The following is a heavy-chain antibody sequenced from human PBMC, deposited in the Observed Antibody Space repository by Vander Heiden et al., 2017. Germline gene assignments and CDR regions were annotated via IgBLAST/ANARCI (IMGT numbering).Heavy chain of an antibody. CDR3: AKDLYGDYGSWFDP. V-gene: IGHV3-23*01. CDR1: GVTCSSDA. J-gene: IGHJ5*02. D-gene: IGHD4-17*01. CDR2: ISGSGGST. Sequence: EVQMLESGGGLVQPGGSLRLPCAASGVTCSSDAMSWVRQAPGKGLEWVSAISGSGGSTYYADSVKGRFTISRDNSKNTLYLQMNSLRAEDTAVYYCAKDLYGDYGSWFDPWGQGTLVTVSS.